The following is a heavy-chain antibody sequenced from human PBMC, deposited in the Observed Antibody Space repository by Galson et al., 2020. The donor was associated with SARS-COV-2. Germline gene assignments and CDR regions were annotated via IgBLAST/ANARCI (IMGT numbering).Heavy chain of an antibody. CDR3: ARGIPDHYDMLTGYYPLGAFDI. J-gene: IGHJ3*02. Sequence: SETLSLTCTVSGGYISSYYWSWIRQPAGKGLEWIGRIYTSGSTNYNPSLKSRVTMSVDTSKNQFSLKLSSVTAADTAVYYCARGIPDHYDMLTGYYPLGAFDIWGQGTMVTVSS. CDR2: IYTSGST. CDR1: GGYISSYY. V-gene: IGHV4-4*07. D-gene: IGHD3-9*01.